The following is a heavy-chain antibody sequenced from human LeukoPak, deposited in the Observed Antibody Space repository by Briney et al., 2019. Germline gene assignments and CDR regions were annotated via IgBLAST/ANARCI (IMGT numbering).Heavy chain of an antibody. CDR2: IKQDGSEE. V-gene: IGHV3-7*01. Sequence: PGGSLRLSCAASGFTFSSYWMSWVRQAPGKGLEWVANIKQDGSEEYYVDSVKGRFTISRDNAKNSLYLQMNSLRAEDTAVYYCARDRWLHYFDYWGQGTLVTVSS. CDR1: GFTFSSYW. J-gene: IGHJ4*02. CDR3: ARDRWLHYFDY. D-gene: IGHD5-24*01.